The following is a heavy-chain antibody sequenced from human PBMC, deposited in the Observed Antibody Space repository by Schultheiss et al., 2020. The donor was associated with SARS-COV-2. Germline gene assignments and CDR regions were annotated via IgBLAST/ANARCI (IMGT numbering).Heavy chain of an antibody. CDR2: IYYTGST. J-gene: IGHJ5*02. CDR3: ARDVDFPGRFDP. V-gene: IGHV4-59*12. Sequence: SETLSLTCTVSGGSISGYYWSWVRQPPGKGLEWIGYIYYTGSTNYNPSLKSRVTISVDTSKNQFSLKLSSVTAADTAVYYCARDVDFPGRFDPWGQGTLVTVSS. CDR1: GGSISGYY.